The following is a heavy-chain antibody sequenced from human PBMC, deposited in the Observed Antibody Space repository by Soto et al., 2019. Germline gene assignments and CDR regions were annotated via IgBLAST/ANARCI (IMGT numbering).Heavy chain of an antibody. CDR2: INHSGST. CDR1: GGSFSGYY. CDR3: ANGDQGGDVWFDP. Sequence: SETLSLTCAVYGGSFSGYYWSWIRQPPGKGLEWIGEINHSGSTNYNPSLKSRVTISVDTSKNQFSPKLSSLTAADTAVYYCANGDQGGDVWFDPWGQGTLVTVSS. D-gene: IGHD2-21*02. V-gene: IGHV4-34*01. J-gene: IGHJ5*02.